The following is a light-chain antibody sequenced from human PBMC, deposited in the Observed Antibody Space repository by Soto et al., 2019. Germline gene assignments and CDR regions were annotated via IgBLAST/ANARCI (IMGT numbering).Light chain of an antibody. CDR2: KAS. CDR3: QQYNSYPWT. J-gene: IGKJ1*01. V-gene: IGKV1-5*03. CDR1: QRISSW. Sequence: DIQMTQSPSTLSASVGDRVTITCRASQRISSWLAWYQQKPGKAPKLLIYKASSLESGVPSRFSGSGSGTEFTLTISSLQPDDFAPYYCQQYNSYPWTFGQGNKVEIK.